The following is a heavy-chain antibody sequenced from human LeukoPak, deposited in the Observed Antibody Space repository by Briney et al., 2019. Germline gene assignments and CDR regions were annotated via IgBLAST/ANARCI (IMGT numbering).Heavy chain of an antibody. Sequence: ASVKVSCKASGYTFTAYYMHWVRQAPGQGLEWMGWTNPNSGATNYAQKFQGRVTMTRDTSISTAYMELSSLRSDDTAMYYCAKLAYRYDTAVRLRDAFDIWGQGTMVTVSS. CDR2: TNPNSGAT. J-gene: IGHJ3*02. V-gene: IGHV1-2*02. CDR1: GYTFTAYY. CDR3: AKLAYRYDTAVRLRDAFDI. D-gene: IGHD3-16*02.